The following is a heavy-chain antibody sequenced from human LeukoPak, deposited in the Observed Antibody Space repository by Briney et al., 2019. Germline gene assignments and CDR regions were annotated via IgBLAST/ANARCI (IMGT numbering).Heavy chain of an antibody. CDR3: ARDYDSSGYSPSN. J-gene: IGHJ4*02. CDR2: IWYDGRNK. Sequence: PGGSLRLSCAASGFTFSSYGMHWVRQAPGKGLEWVAVIWYDGRNKYYEDSVKGRFTISRDNSKNTLYLQMNSLRAEDTAVYYCARDYDSSGYSPSNWGQGTLVTVSS. CDR1: GFTFSSYG. D-gene: IGHD3-22*01. V-gene: IGHV3-33*01.